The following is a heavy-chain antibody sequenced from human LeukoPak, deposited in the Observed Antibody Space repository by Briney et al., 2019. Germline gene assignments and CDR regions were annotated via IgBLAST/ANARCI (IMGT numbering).Heavy chain of an antibody. CDR3: ARDLGGIADRPAWGWFDP. V-gene: IGHV4-4*07. CDR2: IYTSGST. Sequence: NTSETLSLSCTVSGGSISNYYWNWIRQPAGKGLEWIGRIYTSGSTNYNPPLQSRVTMSVDTSKNQFSLKLSSVTAADTAVYYCARDLGGIADRPAWGWFDPWGQGTLLTVSS. D-gene: IGHD6-6*01. CDR1: GGSISNYY. J-gene: IGHJ5*02.